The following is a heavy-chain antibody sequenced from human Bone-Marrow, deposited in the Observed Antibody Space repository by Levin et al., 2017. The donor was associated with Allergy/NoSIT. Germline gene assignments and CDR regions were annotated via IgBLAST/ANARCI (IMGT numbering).Heavy chain of an antibody. V-gene: IGHV4-39*01. CDR1: GGSISSDSYY. J-gene: IGHJ4*02. Sequence: PSETLSLNCTVSGGSISSDSYYWDWIRQPPGKGLEWIGSIHYSGSTYYNPSHKNRITIFGDTSKNQFSLKLSSVTATDTAMYYCARSYFDILTGYYFDYWGQGTLVTVST. CDR2: IHYSGST. D-gene: IGHD3-9*01. CDR3: ARSYFDILTGYYFDY.